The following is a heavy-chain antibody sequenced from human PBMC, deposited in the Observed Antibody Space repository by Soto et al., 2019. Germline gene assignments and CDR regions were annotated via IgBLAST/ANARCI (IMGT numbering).Heavy chain of an antibody. CDR2: ISDSGST. CDR1: GGSISSYY. J-gene: IGHJ4*02. CDR3: ARVGGSRTTGFDY. D-gene: IGHD1-1*01. V-gene: IGHV4-59*01. Sequence: QVQLQESGPGLVKSSETLSLTCTVSGGSISSYYWSWIRQSPGKGLEWIGDISDSGSTSYNPSLKSRITISVDMSKNQFSLKMSSVTAADTAVYYCARVGGSRTTGFDYWGQGTLVTVSS.